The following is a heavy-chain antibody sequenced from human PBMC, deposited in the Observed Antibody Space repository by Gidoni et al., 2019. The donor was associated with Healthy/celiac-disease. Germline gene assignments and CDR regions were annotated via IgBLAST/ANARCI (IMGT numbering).Heavy chain of an antibody. CDR3: ARTPAMVRGVNDAFDI. D-gene: IGHD3-10*01. J-gene: IGHJ3*02. Sequence: EVQLVHSGAEVKKPGESLKISCTGSGYRFTRYWIGWVRQMPGKGLEWMGIIYPGDSDTRYSPSFQGQVTISADKSISTAYLQWSSLKASDTAMYYCARTPAMVRGVNDAFDIWGQGTMVTVSS. CDR2: IYPGDSDT. CDR1: GYRFTRYW. V-gene: IGHV5-51*03.